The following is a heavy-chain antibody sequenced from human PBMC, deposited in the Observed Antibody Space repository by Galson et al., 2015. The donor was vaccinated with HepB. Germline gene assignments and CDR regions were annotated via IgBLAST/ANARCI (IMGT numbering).Heavy chain of an antibody. J-gene: IGHJ6*02. D-gene: IGHD6-13*01. CDR2: IDPSDSYT. V-gene: IGHV5-10-1*01. Sequence: QSGAEVKKPGESLRISCKGSGYSLSSYWISWVRQTPGKGLEWMGRIDPSDSYTNYSPSFQRHVTISADKSVRTADLQWSSLQGSDTAIYYCAIVRRAAPSFYGMDVWGQGTMVTVSS. CDR3: AIVRRAAPSFYGMDV. CDR1: GYSLSSYW.